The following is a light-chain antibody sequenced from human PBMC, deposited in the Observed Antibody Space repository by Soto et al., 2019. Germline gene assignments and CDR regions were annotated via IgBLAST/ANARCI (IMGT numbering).Light chain of an antibody. CDR1: QSVSSW. J-gene: IGKJ3*01. Sequence: DIQMTQSPSTLSASVGDRVTITCRASQSVSSWLAWYQQKPGKAPTLLIHTASTLQSGVPSRFSGSGSGTDFTLTISGLEPEDFAVYYCQQYGSSPFTFGPGTKVDIK. V-gene: IGKV1-5*03. CDR3: QQYGSSPFT. CDR2: TAS.